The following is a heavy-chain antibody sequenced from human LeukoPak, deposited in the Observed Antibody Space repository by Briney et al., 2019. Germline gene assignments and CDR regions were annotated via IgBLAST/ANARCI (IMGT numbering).Heavy chain of an antibody. J-gene: IGHJ4*02. CDR3: ARVTYYDFWSGLNFDY. CDR2: INPNSGGT. CDR1: GYTFTGYY. Sequence: GASVKVSCKASGYTFTGYYMHWMRQAPGQGLEWMGWINPNSGGTNYAQKFQGRVTMTRDTSISTAYVELSRLRSDDTAVYYCARVTYYDFWSGLNFDYWGQGTLVTVSS. V-gene: IGHV1-2*02. D-gene: IGHD3-3*01.